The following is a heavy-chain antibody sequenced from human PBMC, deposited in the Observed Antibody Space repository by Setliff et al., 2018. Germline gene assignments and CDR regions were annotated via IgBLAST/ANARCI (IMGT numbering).Heavy chain of an antibody. CDR1: GYTFTSYG. CDR2: ISGYNGNT. V-gene: IGHV1-18*01. J-gene: IGHJ4*02. D-gene: IGHD6-13*01. CDR3: ARDPRIAAAGHVDY. Sequence: ASVKVSCKASGYTFTSYGFSWVRQAPGQGLEWMGWISGYNGNTNYAQKFQGRVTMTTDTSASTAYMELRSLRSDDTAVYYCARDPRIAAAGHVDYWGQGTLVTVSS.